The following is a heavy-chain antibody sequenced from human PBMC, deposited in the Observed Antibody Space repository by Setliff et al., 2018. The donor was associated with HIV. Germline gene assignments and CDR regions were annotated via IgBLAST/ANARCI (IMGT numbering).Heavy chain of an antibody. J-gene: IGHJ6*02. D-gene: IGHD1-1*01. CDR3: ARIPTGTTLYYYRLDV. V-gene: IGHV1-18*01. CDR1: GYTFTSYL. Sequence: ASVKVSCKASGYTFTSYLITWVRQAPGQGPEWMGWISAYNGNTNYAQKLQGRVTMTTDTSTSTAYMELRSLRSDDTAVYYCARIPTGTTLYYYRLDVWGQGTTVTAP. CDR2: ISAYNGNT.